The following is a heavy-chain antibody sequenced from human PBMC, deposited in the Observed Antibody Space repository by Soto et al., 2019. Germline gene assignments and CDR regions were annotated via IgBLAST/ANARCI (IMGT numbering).Heavy chain of an antibody. D-gene: IGHD3-22*01. J-gene: IGHJ4*02. CDR2: IYYSGST. V-gene: IGHV4-30-4*01. CDR3: ARVGYYDSSGPTYYFDY. CDR1: GGSISSGDYY. Sequence: QVQLQESGPGLVKPSQTLSLTCTVSGGSISSGDYYWSWIRQPPGKGLEWIGYIYYSGSTYYNPSLKSRVTISVDTSKNQFSLKLSSVTAADTAVYYCARVGYYDSSGPTYYFDYWGQGTLVTVSS.